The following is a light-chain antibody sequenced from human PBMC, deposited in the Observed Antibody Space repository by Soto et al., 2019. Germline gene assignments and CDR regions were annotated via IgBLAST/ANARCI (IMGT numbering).Light chain of an antibody. V-gene: IGKV1-33*01. CDR1: QDIRKY. CDR2: GAS. CDR3: QHYDHLPPFT. Sequence: DIQMTQSPSSLSASVGDRVTITCQASQDIRKYLSWYQQKPGRAPKLLISGASNLETGVPSRFSGSGYGSDFTFTISSLQPEDIATYYCQHYDHLPPFTFGPGTKVAIK. J-gene: IGKJ3*01.